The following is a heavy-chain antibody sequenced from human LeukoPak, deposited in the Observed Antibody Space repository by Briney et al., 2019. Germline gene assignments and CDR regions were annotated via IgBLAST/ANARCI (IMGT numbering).Heavy chain of an antibody. CDR2: IYSGGST. CDR1: GFTVNSNY. CDR3: ARSSMATIGSFDY. V-gene: IGHV3-53*01. J-gene: IGHJ4*02. D-gene: IGHD5-24*01. Sequence: GGSLRLSCAASGFTVNSNYMSWVRQAPGKGLEWVSVIYSGGSTYYADSVKGRFTISRDNSKNTLYLQMNSLRAEDTAVYYCARSSMATIGSFDYWGQGTLVTVSS.